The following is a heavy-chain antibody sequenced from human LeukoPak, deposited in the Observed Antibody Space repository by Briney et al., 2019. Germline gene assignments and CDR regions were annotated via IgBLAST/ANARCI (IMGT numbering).Heavy chain of an antibody. CDR3: ARDSDWAFDY. Sequence: GGSLRLSCAATGFTFNTYSMNWVRQAPGRGLEWLSYVKSGNYDIQYADSVTGRFTVSRDSATNSLYLQMNDLKAEDTAVYYCARDSDWAFDYWGQGSLVTVSS. J-gene: IGHJ4*02. CDR1: GFTFNTYS. CDR2: VKSGNYDI. V-gene: IGHV3-48*01. D-gene: IGHD3-9*01.